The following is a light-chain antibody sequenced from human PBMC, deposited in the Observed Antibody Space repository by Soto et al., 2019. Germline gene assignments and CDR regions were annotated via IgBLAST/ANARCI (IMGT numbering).Light chain of an antibody. J-gene: IGLJ1*01. Sequence: QSVLTQPASVSGSPGQSITTSCTGARTEVDGHDYVSWYQQHPGQAPKLMIFDVHNRPSGVSSRFSGSKSGDTASLTISWLQAEDDGDYYCSSYTASAPFYVFGTGTKVTVL. V-gene: IGLV2-14*03. CDR1: RTEVDGHDY. CDR2: DVH. CDR3: SSYTASAPFYV.